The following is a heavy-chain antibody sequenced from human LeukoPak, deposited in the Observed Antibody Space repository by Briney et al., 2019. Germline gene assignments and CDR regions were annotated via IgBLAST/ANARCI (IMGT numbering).Heavy chain of an antibody. Sequence: PGGSLRLSCAASGLSVSSHFMCWVRQAPGKGLEWVSVIYGGGSTYYADSVEGRFTISRDTPKNTLYLQMNSLRVEDTAVYYCASWPVGWYGEDSWGQGTLVTVSS. D-gene: IGHD6-19*01. V-gene: IGHV3-53*01. CDR3: ASWPVGWYGEDS. CDR2: IYGGGST. J-gene: IGHJ4*02. CDR1: GLSVSSHF.